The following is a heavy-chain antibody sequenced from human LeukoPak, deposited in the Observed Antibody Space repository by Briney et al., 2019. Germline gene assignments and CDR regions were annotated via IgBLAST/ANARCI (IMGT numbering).Heavy chain of an antibody. J-gene: IGHJ4*02. CDR1: GGTFSSYA. Sequence: ASVKVSCKASGGTFSSYAISWVRQAPGQGLEWMGGIIPIFGTANYAQKFQGRVTITTDESTSTAYMELSSLRSEDTAVYYCARVGSYYALRFDYWGQGTLVTVSS. CDR3: ARVGSYYALRFDY. CDR2: IIPIFGTA. V-gene: IGHV1-69*05. D-gene: IGHD1-26*01.